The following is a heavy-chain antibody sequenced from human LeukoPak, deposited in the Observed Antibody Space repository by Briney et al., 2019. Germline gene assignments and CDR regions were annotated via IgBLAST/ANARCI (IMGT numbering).Heavy chain of an antibody. CDR3: ARGFGNYYDSSGHDY. V-gene: IGHV4-59*01. CDR2: IYYSGST. Sequence: SETLSLTCTVSGGSISSYYWSWIRQPPGKGLEWIGYIYYSGSTNYNPSLKSRVTISVDTSKNQFSLKLSSVTAADTAVYYCARGFGNYYDSSGHDYWGQGTLVTVSS. D-gene: IGHD3-22*01. CDR1: GGSISSYY. J-gene: IGHJ4*02.